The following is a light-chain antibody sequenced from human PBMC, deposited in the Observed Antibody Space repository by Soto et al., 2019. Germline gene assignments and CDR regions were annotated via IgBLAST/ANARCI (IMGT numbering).Light chain of an antibody. CDR2: KAS. J-gene: IGKJ1*01. V-gene: IGKV1-5*03. CDR3: QQYNGYTWT. Sequence: DIQMTQSPSTLSAFVGDRVTITCRASQSFSTYSAWYQQKPGKAPKLLIYKASSLQSGVPSRFSGSGSGTEFTLTISSLQPDDFATYYCQQYNGYTWTFGLGTKVDIK. CDR1: QSFSTY.